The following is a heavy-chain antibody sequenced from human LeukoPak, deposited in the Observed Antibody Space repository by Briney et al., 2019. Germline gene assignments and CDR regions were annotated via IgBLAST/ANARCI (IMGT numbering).Heavy chain of an antibody. CDR2: ISYDGSNK. CDR1: GFTFSSYG. D-gene: IGHD3-22*01. Sequence: GGSLRLCCAASGFTFSSYGMHWVRQAAGKGLEWVAVISYDGSNKYYADSVKGRFTISRDNSKNTLYLQMNSLRAEDTAVYYCAKDNYDSSGYYVWGQGTLVTVSS. CDR3: AKDNYDSSGYYV. J-gene: IGHJ4*02. V-gene: IGHV3-30*18.